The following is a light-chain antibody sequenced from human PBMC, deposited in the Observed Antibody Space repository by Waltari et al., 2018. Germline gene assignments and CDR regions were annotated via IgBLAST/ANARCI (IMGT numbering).Light chain of an antibody. Sequence: QLVLTQSPSASASLGASVKLTCTLSSWHSSYAIAWPQQQPEKGPRYLMKVNSDGSHSKGDGIPDRFSGSSSGAERYLTISSLQSEDEADYYCQTWGTGIRVFGGGTKLTVL. V-gene: IGLV4-69*01. J-gene: IGLJ3*02. CDR1: SWHSSYA. CDR3: QTWGTGIRV. CDR2: VNSDGSH.